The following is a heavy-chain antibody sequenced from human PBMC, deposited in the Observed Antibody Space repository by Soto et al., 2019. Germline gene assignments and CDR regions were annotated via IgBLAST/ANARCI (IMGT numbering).Heavy chain of an antibody. V-gene: IGHV4-30-2*03. Sequence: PSQTLSLTCAVAGGSSISGGDCCIWFRQPPGKGLEWIGYIYHSGSTYYNPSLKSRLTLFVDTSKNQFSLKLSSVTAADTAVYYCVRHAQWIIRAYWGQGSLVTASS. CDR3: VRHAQWIIRAY. CDR1: GGSSISGGDC. J-gene: IGHJ4*02. D-gene: IGHD5-12*01. CDR2: IYHSGST.